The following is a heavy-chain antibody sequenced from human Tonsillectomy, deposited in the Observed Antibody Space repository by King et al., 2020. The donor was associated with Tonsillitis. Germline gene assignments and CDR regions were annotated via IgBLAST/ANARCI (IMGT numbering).Heavy chain of an antibody. V-gene: IGHV3-48*02. CDR3: ARDHRTPIMITLGGVFSVGAFDI. J-gene: IGHJ3*02. Sequence: VQLVESGGGLVQPGGSLRLSCAASGFTFSSYSMNWVRQAPGKGLEWVSYISSSSSTIYYADSVKGRFTISRDNAKNSLYLQMNSLRDEDTAVYYCARDHRTPIMITLGGVFSVGAFDIWGQGTMVTVSS. CDR2: ISSSSSTI. CDR1: GFTFSSYS. D-gene: IGHD3-16*01.